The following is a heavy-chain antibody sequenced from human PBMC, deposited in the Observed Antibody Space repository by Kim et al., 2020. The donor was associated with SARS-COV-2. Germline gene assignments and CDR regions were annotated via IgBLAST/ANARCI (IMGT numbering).Heavy chain of an antibody. D-gene: IGHD2-2*01. V-gene: IGHV1-3*01. J-gene: IGHJ5*02. CDR3: ARDRGCSSASCYDWFDP. Sequence: KFQGRVTITRDTSASTSYMERSSLRSEDTAVYYCARDRGCSSASCYDWFDPWGQGTLVTVSS.